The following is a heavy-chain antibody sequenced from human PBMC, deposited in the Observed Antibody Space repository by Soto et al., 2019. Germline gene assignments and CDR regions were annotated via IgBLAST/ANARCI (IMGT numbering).Heavy chain of an antibody. CDR2: IIPILGIA. V-gene: IGHV1-69*02. CDR1: GGTFSSYT. J-gene: IGHJ3*02. Sequence: QVQLVQSGAEVKKPGSSVKVSCKASGGTFSSYTISWVRQAPGQGLEWMGRIIPILGIANYAQKFQGRVTITADKSTSTAYMELSSLRSEDTAVYYCARNTISPYGSGPLDAFDIWGQGTMVTVSS. CDR3: ARNTISPYGSGPLDAFDI. D-gene: IGHD3-10*01.